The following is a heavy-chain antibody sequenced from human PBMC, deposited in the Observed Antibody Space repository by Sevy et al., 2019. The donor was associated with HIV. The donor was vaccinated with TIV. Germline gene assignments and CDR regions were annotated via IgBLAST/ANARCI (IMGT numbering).Heavy chain of an antibody. V-gene: IGHV1-24*01. CDR3: ATVSRVATTYDY. CDR2: FDPEDGET. CDR1: VYTLTELS. D-gene: IGHD5-12*01. Sequence: ASVKVSCKVSVYTLTELSMHWVRQAPGKGLEGMGGFDPEDGETIYAQKFQGRVTMTEDTSTDTAYMELSSLRSEDTAVYYCATVSRVATTYDYWGQGTLVTVSS. J-gene: IGHJ4*02.